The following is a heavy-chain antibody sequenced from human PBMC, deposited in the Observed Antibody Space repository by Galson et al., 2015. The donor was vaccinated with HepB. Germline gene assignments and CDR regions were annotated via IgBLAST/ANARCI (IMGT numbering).Heavy chain of an antibody. CDR1: GFTFSSYS. Sequence: SLRLSCAASGFTFSSYSMNWVRQAPGKGLEWVSYISSSSSTIYYADSVKGRLTISRDNAKNSLYLQMNSLRAEDTAVYYCARDLRPREFDYWGQGTLVTVSS. J-gene: IGHJ4*02. CDR2: ISSSSSTI. V-gene: IGHV3-48*01. D-gene: IGHD5/OR15-5a*01. CDR3: ARDLRPREFDY.